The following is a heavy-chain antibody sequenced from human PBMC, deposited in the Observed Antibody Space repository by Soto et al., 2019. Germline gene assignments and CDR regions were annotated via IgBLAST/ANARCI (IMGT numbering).Heavy chain of an antibody. V-gene: IGHV3-23*01. J-gene: IGHJ4*02. CDR3: PKEETAVAGICVY. CDR1: GFTFSSYA. Sequence: GGSLRLSCAASGFTFSSYAMSWVRQAPGRGLEWVSAISGSGGSTYYADSVKGRFTISRDNSKNTLYLQMNSLRAEDTAVYSCPKEETAVAGICVYRGQGSLVTVSS. CDR2: ISGSGGST. D-gene: IGHD6-19*01.